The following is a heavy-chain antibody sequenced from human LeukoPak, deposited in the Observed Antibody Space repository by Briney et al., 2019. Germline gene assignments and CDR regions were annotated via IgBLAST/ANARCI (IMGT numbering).Heavy chain of an antibody. CDR3: ARDQLGGYCTSTNCYTSFYY. J-gene: IGHJ4*02. D-gene: IGHD2-2*02. CDR1: GFSVSSNY. CDR2: FYSGGHT. V-gene: IGHV3-53*01. Sequence: GGSLRLSCVDSGFSVSSNYLSWVREAPGKGLEWVLVFYSGGHTYYADSVRGRFTVSRDNSKNTLYLQMNSLRAEDTAVYYCARDQLGGYCTSTNCYTSFYYWGRGTLVTVSS.